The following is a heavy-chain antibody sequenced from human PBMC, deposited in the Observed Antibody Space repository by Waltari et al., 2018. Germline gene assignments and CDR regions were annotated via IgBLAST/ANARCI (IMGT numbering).Heavy chain of an antibody. D-gene: IGHD2-15*01. CDR1: GFTFRSYA. J-gene: IGHJ5*02. CDR2: ISGSGGST. V-gene: IGHV3-23*01. Sequence: EVQLLESGGGLVQPGGSLRLSCAASGFTFRSYAMSWVRQAPGKGLEWVSAISGSGGSTYYADSVKGRFTISRDNSKNTLYLQMNSLRAEDTAVYYCSPYCSGGSCFPWGQGTLVTVSS. CDR3: SPYCSGGSCFP.